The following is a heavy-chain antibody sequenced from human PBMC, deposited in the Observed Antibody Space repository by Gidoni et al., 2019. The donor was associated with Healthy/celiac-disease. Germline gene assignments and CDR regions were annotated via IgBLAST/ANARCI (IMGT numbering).Heavy chain of an antibody. J-gene: IGHJ4*02. V-gene: IGHV3-33*01. Sequence: QVQLVESGGGVVQPESSLRLSFAASGFTFSSYGMHGVRQAPGTGLEWVAVIWYDGSNKYYADSGKGRFTISRDNSKNTLYLQMNSLRAEDTAVYYCARDLRGSSGWPLYYFDYWGQGTLVTVSS. CDR1: GFTFSSYG. CDR3: ARDLRGSSGWPLYYFDY. D-gene: IGHD6-19*01. CDR2: IWYDGSNK.